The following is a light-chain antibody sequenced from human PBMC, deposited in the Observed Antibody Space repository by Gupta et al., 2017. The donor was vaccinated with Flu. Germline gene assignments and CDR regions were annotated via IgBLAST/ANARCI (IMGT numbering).Light chain of an antibody. Sequence: PSSLSASVGDRVTITCRASHNIGTYLNWYQRKPGRAPKLLIYEASSLQSGVPSNFSGGGSGTDFTLTISRLQPEDFATYYCQQSYSTPNTFGQGAMMEIK. V-gene: IGKV1-39*01. CDR3: QQSYSTPNT. J-gene: IGKJ2*01. CDR2: EAS. CDR1: HNIGTY.